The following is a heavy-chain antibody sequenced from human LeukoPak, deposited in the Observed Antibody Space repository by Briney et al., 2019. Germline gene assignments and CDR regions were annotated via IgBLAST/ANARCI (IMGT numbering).Heavy chain of an antibody. CDR3: AAVRNYYYGSGSYYNGEYYFDY. CDR1: GFTFTSSA. J-gene: IGHJ4*02. Sequence: ASVKVSCKASGFTFTSSAVQWVRQARGQRLEWIGWIVVGSGNTNYAQKLQERVTITRDMSTSTAYMELSSLRSEDTAVYYCAAVRNYYYGSGSYYNGEYYFDYWGQGTLVTVSS. CDR2: IVVGSGNT. D-gene: IGHD3-10*01. V-gene: IGHV1-58*01.